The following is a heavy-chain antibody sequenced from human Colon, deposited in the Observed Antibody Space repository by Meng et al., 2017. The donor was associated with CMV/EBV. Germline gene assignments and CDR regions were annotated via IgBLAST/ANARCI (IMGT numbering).Heavy chain of an antibody. D-gene: IGHD6-19*01. Sequence: GESLKISCAASGFTFSSYAMHWVRQAPGKGLEWAAVISYDGSNKYYADSVKGRFTISRDNSKNTLYLQMNSLRAEDTAVYYCARDLWYSSGVYYGMDVWGQGTTVTVSS. J-gene: IGHJ6*02. CDR3: ARDLWYSSGVYYGMDV. CDR1: GFTFSSYA. CDR2: ISYDGSNK. V-gene: IGHV3-30*04.